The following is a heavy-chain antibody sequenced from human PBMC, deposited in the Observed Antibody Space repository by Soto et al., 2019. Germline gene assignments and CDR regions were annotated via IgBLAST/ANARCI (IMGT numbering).Heavy chain of an antibody. D-gene: IGHD3-9*01. CDR3: AREAKVYDILTGYYSSGDFDP. Sequence: ASVKVSCKASGYTFTSYGISWVRQAPGQGLEWMGWISAYNGNTNYAQKLQGRVTMTTDTSTSTAYMELRSLRSDDTAVYYCAREAKVYDILTGYYSSGDFDPWGQGTLVTVSS. CDR2: ISAYNGNT. CDR1: GYTFTSYG. V-gene: IGHV1-18*01. J-gene: IGHJ5*02.